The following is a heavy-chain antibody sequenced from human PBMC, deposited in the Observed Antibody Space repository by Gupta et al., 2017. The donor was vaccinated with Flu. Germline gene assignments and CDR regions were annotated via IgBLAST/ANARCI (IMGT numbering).Heavy chain of an antibody. V-gene: IGHV4-39*01. D-gene: IGHD2-8*01. CDR1: GGSINSTSHS. CDR3: MRSNKWYYNMDV. Sequence: QLQLQESRPGLVNPSATLSLSCTVSGGSINSTSHSWGWIRQAPVIALEWIGSVYYTGDPYRIPSLRSRVFVSVDTSKNKFSLKLSSVTAADTGVYYGMRSNKWYYNMDVWGHGTAVTVSS. CDR2: VYYTGDP. J-gene: IGHJ6*02.